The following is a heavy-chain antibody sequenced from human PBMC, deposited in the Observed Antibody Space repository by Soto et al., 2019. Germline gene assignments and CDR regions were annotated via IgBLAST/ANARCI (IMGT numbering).Heavy chain of an antibody. V-gene: IGHV4-61*01. J-gene: IGHJ3*02. Sequence: QVQLQESGPGLVKPSETLSLTCTVSGGSVSSGSYYWSWIRQPPGKGLEWIGYIFYSGSTNYNPSLKSRVTISVNTSKNQFSLKLRSVTAADTAVYYCASVDTVTGAFHIWGQGTLVSVSS. CDR2: IFYSGST. D-gene: IGHD5-18*01. CDR3: ASVDTVTGAFHI. CDR1: GGSVSSGSYY.